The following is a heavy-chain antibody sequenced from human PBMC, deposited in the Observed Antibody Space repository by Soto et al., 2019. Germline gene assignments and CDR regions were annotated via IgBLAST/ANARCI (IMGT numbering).Heavy chain of an antibody. V-gene: IGHV3-23*01. Sequence: EVQLLESGGGLVQPGGSLRLSCAASGFTFSNYAMSWVRQAPGKGLEWVSGISGSGGSTYYADSVKGRFTISRDNSKNTLFLQMNRLRAEDTAVYYCAKTSRELVLDYYYYGMDVWGQGTTVTVSS. D-gene: IGHD6-6*01. CDR3: AKTSRELVLDYYYYGMDV. CDR1: GFTFSNYA. J-gene: IGHJ6*02. CDR2: ISGSGGST.